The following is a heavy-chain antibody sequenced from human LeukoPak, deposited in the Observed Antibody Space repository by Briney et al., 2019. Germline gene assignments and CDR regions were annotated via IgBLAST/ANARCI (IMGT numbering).Heavy chain of an antibody. Sequence: PGGSLRLSCTTSGFAFDDFAMSWVRQPAGKGLEWVGFIRRRAYGGAAEYAASVKGRFIISRDDSKGTAYLQMNSLKTEDPAVYYCSRNGLVDFDYWGQGSRVIVSP. CDR2: IRRRAYGGAA. CDR3: SRNGLVDFDY. J-gene: IGHJ4*02. V-gene: IGHV3-49*04. CDR1: GFAFDDFA.